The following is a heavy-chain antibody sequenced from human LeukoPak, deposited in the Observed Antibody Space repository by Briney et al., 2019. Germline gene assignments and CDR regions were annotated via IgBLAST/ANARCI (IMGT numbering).Heavy chain of an antibody. Sequence: ASVKVSCKAFGYTFTSNYMHWVRQAPGQGPEWMGVISPSGGSTTHAQKFQGRVTLTRDMSTSTDYLELSSLRSEDTAVYYCATEQAASLYYYMDVWGKGTTVTVSS. V-gene: IGHV1-46*01. J-gene: IGHJ6*03. D-gene: IGHD1/OR15-1a*01. CDR1: GYTFTSNY. CDR3: ATEQAASLYYYMDV. CDR2: ISPSGGST.